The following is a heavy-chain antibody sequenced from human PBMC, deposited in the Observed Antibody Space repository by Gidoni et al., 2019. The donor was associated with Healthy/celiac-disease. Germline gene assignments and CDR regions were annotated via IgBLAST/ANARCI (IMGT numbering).Heavy chain of an antibody. D-gene: IGHD3-22*01. CDR3: AKMVRDSSGYPCD. CDR1: GFTFSSYA. Sequence: EVQLLASGGGLVQPGGSLRLSCSASGFTFSSYAMSWVRQAPGKGLEWVSAISGSGGSTYYADSVKGRFTISRDNSKNTLYLQMNSLRAEDTAVYYCAKMVRDSSGYPCDWGQGTLVTVSS. V-gene: IGHV3-23*01. J-gene: IGHJ4*02. CDR2: ISGSGGST.